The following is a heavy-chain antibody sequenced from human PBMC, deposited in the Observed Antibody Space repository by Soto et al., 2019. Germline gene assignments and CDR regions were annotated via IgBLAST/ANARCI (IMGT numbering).Heavy chain of an antibody. CDR3: ARDSRYGSGGSCYSGAHYGMDV. V-gene: IGHV4-61*01. CDR1: GGSVSSGSYY. Sequence: QVQLQESGPGLVKPSETLSLTCTVSGGSVSSGSYYWSWIRQPPGKGLEWIGYIYYSGSTNYNPSLKSRVTISVDTSKNQFSLKLSSVTAADTAVYYCARDSRYGSGGSCYSGAHYGMDVWGQGTTVTVSS. CDR2: IYYSGST. J-gene: IGHJ6*02. D-gene: IGHD2-15*01.